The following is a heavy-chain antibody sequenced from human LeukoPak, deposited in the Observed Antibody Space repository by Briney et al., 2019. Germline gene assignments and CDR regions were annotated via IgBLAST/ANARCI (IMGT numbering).Heavy chain of an antibody. D-gene: IGHD3-10*01. Sequence: KTGGSLRLSCAASGFTFSSYSMNWVPQAPGKGLEWVSSISSSSSYIYYADSVKGRFTISRDNAKNSLYLQMNSLRAEDTALYYCAKELDYYGSGSYYRNYWGQGTLVTVSS. J-gene: IGHJ4*02. CDR2: ISSSSSYI. CDR3: AKELDYYGSGSYYRNY. V-gene: IGHV3-21*04. CDR1: GFTFSSYS.